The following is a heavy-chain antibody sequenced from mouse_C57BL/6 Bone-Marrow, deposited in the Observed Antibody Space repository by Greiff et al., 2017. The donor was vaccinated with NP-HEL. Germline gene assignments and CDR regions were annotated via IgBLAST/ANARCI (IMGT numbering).Heavy chain of an antibody. CDR3: ARGITTVVAYYAMDY. J-gene: IGHJ4*01. V-gene: IGHV3-6*01. Sequence: EVKLQESGPGLVKPSQSLSLTCSVTGYSITSGYYWNWIRQFPGNKLEWMGYISYDGSNNYNPSLKNRISITRDTSKNQFFLKLNSVTTEDTATYYCARGITTVVAYYAMDYWGQGTSVTVSS. D-gene: IGHD1-1*01. CDR1: GYSITSGYY. CDR2: ISYDGSN.